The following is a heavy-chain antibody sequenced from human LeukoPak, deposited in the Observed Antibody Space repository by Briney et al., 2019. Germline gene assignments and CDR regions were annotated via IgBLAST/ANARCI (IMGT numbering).Heavy chain of an antibody. V-gene: IGHV4-34*01. D-gene: IGHD6-13*01. J-gene: IGHJ4*02. CDR3: ARGSSKYYFDY. CDR1: GGSFSGYY. CDR2: INHSGST. Sequence: PSETPSLTCAVYGGSFSGYYWSWIRQPLGKGLEWIGEINHSGSTNYNPSLKSRVTISVDTSKNQFSLKLSSVTAADTAVYYCARGSSKYYFDYWGQGTLVTVSS.